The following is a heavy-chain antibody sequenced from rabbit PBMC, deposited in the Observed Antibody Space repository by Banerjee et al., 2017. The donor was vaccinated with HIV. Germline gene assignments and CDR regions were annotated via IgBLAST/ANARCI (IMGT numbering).Heavy chain of an antibody. V-gene: IGHV1S47*01. D-gene: IGHD6-1*01. CDR1: GFDFSSYG. CDR3: AREEADVGGYGYAILNL. J-gene: IGHJ4*01. Sequence: QEQLVESGGGLVQPGGSLKLSCKASGFDFSSYGVSWVRQAPGKGLEWIGCIGYVGDTYYASWVNGRFPISSHNAQNTLYLQLNSLTAADTATYFYAREEADVGGYGYAILNLWGQGTLVTVS. CDR2: IGYVGDT.